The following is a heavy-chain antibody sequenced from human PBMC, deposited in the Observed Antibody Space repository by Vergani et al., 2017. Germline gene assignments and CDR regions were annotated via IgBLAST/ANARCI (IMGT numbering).Heavy chain of an antibody. CDR2: IYYSGST. V-gene: IGHV4-39*01. CDR3: ARHLQQSPYYGMDV. Sequence: QLQLQESGPGLVKPSETLSLTCTVSGGSISRSSYYWGWIRQPPGKGLEWIGSIYYSGSTYYNRSLKSRVTISVDTSKNQFSPKLSYVAAADTAVYYCARHLQQSPYYGMDVWGQGTTVTVSS. D-gene: IGHD6-13*01. J-gene: IGHJ6*02. CDR1: GGSISRSSYY.